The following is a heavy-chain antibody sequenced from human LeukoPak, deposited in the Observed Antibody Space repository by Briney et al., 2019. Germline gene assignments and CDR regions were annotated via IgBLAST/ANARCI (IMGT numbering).Heavy chain of an antibody. CDR2: ISWNSGSI. Sequence: PGGSLRLSCAASGFTFDDYAMHWVRQAPGKGLEWVSGISWNSGSIGYADSVKGRFTISRDNAKNSLYLQMNSLRAEDTAVYYCTRSGYGGSPRQAYWGQGTLVTVSS. CDR3: TRSGYGGSPRQAY. CDR1: GFTFDDYA. V-gene: IGHV3-9*01. J-gene: IGHJ4*02. D-gene: IGHD5-12*01.